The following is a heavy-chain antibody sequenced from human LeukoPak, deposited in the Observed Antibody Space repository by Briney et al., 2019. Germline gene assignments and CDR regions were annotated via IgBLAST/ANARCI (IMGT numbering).Heavy chain of an antibody. J-gene: IGHJ5*02. CDR2: IYYSGST. CDR1: GGSISSSSYY. V-gene: IGHV4-39*01. CDR3: ARHRGIAAAGKGNWFDP. Sequence: SETLSLTCTVSGGSISSSSYYWGWIRQPPGEGLEWIGSIYYSGSTYYNPSLKSRVTISVDTSKNQFSLKLSSVTAADTAVYYCARHRGIAAAGKGNWFDPWGQGTLVTVSS. D-gene: IGHD6-13*01.